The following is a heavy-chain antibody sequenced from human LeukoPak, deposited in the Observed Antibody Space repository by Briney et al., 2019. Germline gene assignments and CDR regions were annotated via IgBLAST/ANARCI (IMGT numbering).Heavy chain of an antibody. J-gene: IGHJ4*02. V-gene: IGHV3-23*01. CDR1: GFTFNTYA. D-gene: IGHD6-19*01. CDR3: AKTTVGYSSGSYPGWPADC. CDR2: ICGSGGCT. Sequence: PGGSLRLSCAASGFTFNTYAIYWVCQAPGKGLEWVSGICGSGGCTYYADSVKGRFTISRDNSKNTVYLQMNSLTADDTAIYYCAKTTVGYSSGSYPGWPADCWGQGTLVTVSS.